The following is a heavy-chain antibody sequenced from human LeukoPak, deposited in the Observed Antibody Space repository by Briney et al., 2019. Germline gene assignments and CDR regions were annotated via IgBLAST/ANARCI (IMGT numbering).Heavy chain of an antibody. J-gene: IGHJ6*03. Sequence: PSETLSLTCTVSGGSISSGDYYWSWIRQPPGKGLEWIGYIYYSGSTYYNPSLKSRVTISVDTSKNQFSLKLSSVTAADTAVYYCASGGNVRYYYYYMDVWGKGTTVTVSS. V-gene: IGHV4-30-4*08. CDR2: IYYSGST. D-gene: IGHD4-23*01. CDR1: GGSISSGDYY. CDR3: ASGGNVRYYYYYMDV.